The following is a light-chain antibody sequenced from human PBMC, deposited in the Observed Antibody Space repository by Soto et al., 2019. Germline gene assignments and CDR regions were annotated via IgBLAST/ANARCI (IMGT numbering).Light chain of an antibody. Sequence: QSVLTQPPSVSGSPGQSVTISCTGTSSDVGKYDRVSWYQQFPGTAPKLIIYEVTNRPSGVPARFSGSKSGNTASLTISGLQAEDEADYYCRSYINTSREVFGTGTKVTVL. V-gene: IGLV2-18*02. CDR3: RSYINTSREV. CDR2: EVT. J-gene: IGLJ1*01. CDR1: SSDVGKYDR.